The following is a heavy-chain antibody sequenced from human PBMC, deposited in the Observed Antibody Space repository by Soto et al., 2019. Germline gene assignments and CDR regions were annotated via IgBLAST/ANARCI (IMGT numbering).Heavy chain of an antibody. D-gene: IGHD2-21*02. CDR1: GGTVAGSHW. CDR3: AREIVTAGGNNYFDP. V-gene: IGHV4-4*02. CDR2: VYHTGDT. J-gene: IGHJ5*02. Sequence: SETLSLTCGVSGGTVAGSHWWSWVRQSPGGGLEWIGNVYHTGDTNLNPSLQSRVTISVDKSNNQFSLRLNSLTAADTAVYFCAREIVTAGGNNYFDPWGPGTLVTVS.